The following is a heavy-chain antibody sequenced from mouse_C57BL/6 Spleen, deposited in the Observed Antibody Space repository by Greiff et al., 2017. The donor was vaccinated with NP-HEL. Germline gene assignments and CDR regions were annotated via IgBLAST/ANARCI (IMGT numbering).Heavy chain of an antibody. CDR2: INYDGSN. CDR3: ARGGITTVVAGDY. V-gene: IGHV3-6*01. CDR1: GYSITSGYY. Sequence: EVQRVESGPGLVKPSQSLSLTCSVTGYSITSGYYWNWIRQFPGNKLEWMGYINYDGSNNYNPSLKNRISITRDTSKNQFFLKLNSVTTEDTATYYCARGGITTVVAGDYWGQGTTLTVSS. D-gene: IGHD1-1*01. J-gene: IGHJ2*01.